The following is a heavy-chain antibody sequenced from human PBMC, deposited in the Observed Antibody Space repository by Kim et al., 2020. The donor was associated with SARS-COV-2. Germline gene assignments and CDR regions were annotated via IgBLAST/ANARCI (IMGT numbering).Heavy chain of an antibody. Sequence: VKGRFTISRDNSKNTLYLQMNSLRAEDTAVYYCARGMLEYSSSLAPNFDYWGQGTLVTVSS. J-gene: IGHJ4*02. V-gene: IGHV3-30*07. D-gene: IGHD6-6*01. CDR3: ARGMLEYSSSLAPNFDY.